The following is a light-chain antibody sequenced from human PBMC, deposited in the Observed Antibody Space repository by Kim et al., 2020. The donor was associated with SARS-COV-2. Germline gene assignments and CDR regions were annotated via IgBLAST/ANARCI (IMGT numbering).Light chain of an antibody. J-gene: IGKJ1*01. CDR1: QNINNY. Sequence: DIQMTQSPSSLSASVGDRVTITCRASQNINNYLNWYQQKPGNAPKLLIYVASSLQGGVPLRFSGSGSGADFTLTISSLQPEGCASYCYQQSNSSPCTFGQGTKVDIK. V-gene: IGKV1-39*01. CDR2: VAS. CDR3: QQSNSSPCT.